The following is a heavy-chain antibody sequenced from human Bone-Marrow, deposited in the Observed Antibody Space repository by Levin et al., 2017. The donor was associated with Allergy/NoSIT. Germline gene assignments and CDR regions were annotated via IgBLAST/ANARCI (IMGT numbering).Heavy chain of an antibody. CDR2: IYPGDSDT. J-gene: IGHJ4*02. CDR1: GYSFTSYW. V-gene: IGHV5-51*01. D-gene: IGHD6-13*01. CDR3: ARHYDLVGNKGIAAAAGDY. Sequence: GESLKISCKGSGYSFTSYWIGWVRQMPGKGLEWMGIIYPGDSDTRYSPSFQGQVTISADKSISTAYLQWSSLKASDTAMYYCARHYDLVGNKGIAAAAGDYWGQGTLVTVSS.